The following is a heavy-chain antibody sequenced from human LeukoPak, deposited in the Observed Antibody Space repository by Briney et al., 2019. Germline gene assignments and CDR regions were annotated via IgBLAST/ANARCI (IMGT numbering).Heavy chain of an antibody. CDR1: GGSISSYY. V-gene: IGHV4-59*12. CDR3: ARLGYTGSDPSHFDY. Sequence: SETLSLTCTVSGGSISSYYWSWIRQPPGKGLEGIGYIFYRGSTNYSPSLRSRVTISVDTSKNQFSLRLSSVTAADTAVYYCARLGYTGSDPSHFDYWGQGTLVTVSS. CDR2: IFYRGST. D-gene: IGHD5-12*01. J-gene: IGHJ4*02.